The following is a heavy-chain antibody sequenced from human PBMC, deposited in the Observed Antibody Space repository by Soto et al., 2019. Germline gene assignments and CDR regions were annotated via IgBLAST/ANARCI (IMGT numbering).Heavy chain of an antibody. V-gene: IGHV3-7*01. CDR3: VRDGRQGVY. J-gene: IGHJ4*02. CDR2: ISRDGSDQ. CDR1: GFTFSNYW. Sequence: EVQLVESGGGLVQPGGSLRLSCAASGFTFSNYWMTWARQGPEKGLEWVAHISRDGSDQYYVDSVKGRFTVSRDNAKNSVYLQMNSLRAEDTAVYFCVRDGRQGVYWGMRTLVTVSS.